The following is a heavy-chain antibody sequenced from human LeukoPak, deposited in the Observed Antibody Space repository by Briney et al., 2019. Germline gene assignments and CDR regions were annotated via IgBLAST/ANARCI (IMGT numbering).Heavy chain of an antibody. CDR1: GGSFSGYY. CDR2: INHSGST. D-gene: IGHD6-19*01. V-gene: IGHV4-34*01. CDR3: ARDGGGWYNYYYGMDV. Sequence: SETLSLTCAVYGGSFSGYYWSWIRQPPGKGLGWIGEINHSGSTNYNPSLKSRVTMSVDTSKNQFSLKLSSVTAADTAVYYCARDGGGWYNYYYGMDVWGQGTTVTVSS. J-gene: IGHJ6*02.